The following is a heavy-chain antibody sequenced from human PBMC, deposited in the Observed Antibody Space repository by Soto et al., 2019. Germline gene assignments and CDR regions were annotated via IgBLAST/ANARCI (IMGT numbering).Heavy chain of an antibody. CDR3: AKDVAARAPGIDETPSSSNDY. J-gene: IGHJ4*02. CDR1: GFTFSSYA. Sequence: EVQLVESGGGLVQPGGSLRLSCAASGFTFSSYAMRWVRQAPGKGLEWVSAISGSGGSKYYADSVKGRFTISRDNSKNTLFLQMNSRRAEDTAVYYCAKDVAARAPGIDETPSSSNDYWGQGTLVTVSS. V-gene: IGHV3-23*04. D-gene: IGHD6-6*01. CDR2: ISGSGGSK.